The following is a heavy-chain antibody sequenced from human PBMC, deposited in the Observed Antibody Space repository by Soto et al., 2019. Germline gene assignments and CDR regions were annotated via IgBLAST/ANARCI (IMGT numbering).Heavy chain of an antibody. D-gene: IGHD5-18*01. CDR3: ARDGIQLWLQDY. CDR1: GYTFTSYY. Sequence: ASVKVSCKASGYTFTSYYIHWVRQAPGQGLEWMGIINPSGGSTSYAQKFQGRVTMTRDTSTSTVYMELSSLRSEDTAVYYCARDGIQLWLQDYWGQGTLVTVSS. J-gene: IGHJ4*02. CDR2: INPSGGST. V-gene: IGHV1-46*01.